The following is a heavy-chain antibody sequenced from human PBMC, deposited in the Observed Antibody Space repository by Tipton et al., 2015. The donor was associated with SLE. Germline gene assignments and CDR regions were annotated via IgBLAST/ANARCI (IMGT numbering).Heavy chain of an antibody. CDR3: AKAILEWLLYGPFDH. Sequence: GLVKPSETLSLNCSISGGSFSRHYWSWVRQAPGKGLEWVSSIQYGGSHKYYADSVQGRFAISRDDSKSAVYLQMNSLTTEDTAVYYCAKAILEWLLYGPFDHWGQGALVTVSS. CDR1: GGSFSRHY. J-gene: IGHJ4*02. CDR2: IQYGGSHK. D-gene: IGHD3-3*01. V-gene: IGHV3-30*02.